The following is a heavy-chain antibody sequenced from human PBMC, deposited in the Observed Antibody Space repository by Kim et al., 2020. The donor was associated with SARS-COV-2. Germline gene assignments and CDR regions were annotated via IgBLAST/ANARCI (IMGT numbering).Heavy chain of an antibody. J-gene: IGHJ4*02. CDR2: ISGSGGST. CDR1: GFTFSSYA. CDR3: AKVPQTHYYDSSGYYY. D-gene: IGHD3-22*01. Sequence: GGSLRLSCAASGFTFSSYAMSWVRQAPGKGLEWVSAISGSGGSTYYADSVKGRFTISRDNSKNTLYLQMNSLRAEDTAVYYCAKVPQTHYYDSSGYYYWGQGTLVTVSS. V-gene: IGHV3-23*01.